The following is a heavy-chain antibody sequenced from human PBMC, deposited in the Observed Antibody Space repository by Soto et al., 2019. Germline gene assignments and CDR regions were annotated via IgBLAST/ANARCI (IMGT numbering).Heavy chain of an antibody. CDR2: ITHSGGRT. D-gene: IGHD6-19*01. V-gene: IGHV3-23*01. J-gene: IGHJ4*02. CDR3: ARVWGGYSSGWYYSGY. CDR1: GFTLTSYA. Sequence: GRSLRLSCAVSGFTLTSYAMSWVRQAPGKGLEWVSTITHSGGRTYYADSVKGRFTIPRDNSKNTLYLQLYSLSAEDTAVYYCARVWGGYSSGWYYSGYWGQGTLVAVGS.